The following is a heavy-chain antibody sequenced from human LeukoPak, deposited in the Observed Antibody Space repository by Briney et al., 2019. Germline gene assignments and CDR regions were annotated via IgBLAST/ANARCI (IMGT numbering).Heavy chain of an antibody. V-gene: IGHV3-23*01. CDR1: EFTLSSSA. CDR2: ISSTGKL. CDR3: AKRPRYVVASD. Sequence: GGSLRLSCTASEFTLSSSAMSWVRQAPGKGLEWVSAISSTGKLYYADSVRGRFTISRGNSKNTLYLEMDSLRAEDTAVYYCAKRPRYVVASDWGQGTLVTVSA. J-gene: IGHJ4*02. D-gene: IGHD2-15*01.